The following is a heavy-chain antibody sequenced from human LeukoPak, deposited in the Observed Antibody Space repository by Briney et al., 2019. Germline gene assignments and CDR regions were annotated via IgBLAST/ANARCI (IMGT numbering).Heavy chain of an antibody. Sequence: GGSLRLSCAASGFTFSSYDMHWVRQATGKGLEWVSAIGTAGDTYYPGSVKGRFTISRENAKNSLYLQTNSLRAGDTAVYYCARVKDGYNYIDYWGQGTLVTVSS. CDR2: IGTAGDT. CDR3: ARVKDGYNYIDY. J-gene: IGHJ4*02. CDR1: GFTFSSYD. D-gene: IGHD5-24*01. V-gene: IGHV3-13*04.